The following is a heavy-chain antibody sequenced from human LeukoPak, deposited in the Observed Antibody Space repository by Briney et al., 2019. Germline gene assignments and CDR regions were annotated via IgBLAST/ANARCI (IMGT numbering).Heavy chain of an antibody. CDR3: AKRADYYDSSRALYDAFDL. CDR2: IRYDGSDK. V-gene: IGHV3-30*02. Sequence: GGSLRLSCAASGFTFRTYGMHWVRQAPGKGLEWVTFIRYDGSDKYYADSVKGRFTISRDNSKNALFLQMNSLRVEDTAVYYCAKRADYYDSSRALYDAFDLWGQGTMVTVSS. CDR1: GFTFRTYG. D-gene: IGHD3-16*01. J-gene: IGHJ3*01.